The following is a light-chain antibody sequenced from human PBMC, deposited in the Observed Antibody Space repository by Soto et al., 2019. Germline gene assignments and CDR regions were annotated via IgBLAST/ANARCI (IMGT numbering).Light chain of an antibody. J-gene: IGLJ1*01. CDR1: SSDVGYYNY. Sequence: QSALTQPRSVSGSPGQSVTISCTGTSSDVGYYNYVSWYQQHPGTAPKLMIYDVSMRPSGVPDRFSGSKSGNTASLTISGLQAEDEADYYCCSYAGSYNFYVFGTGTKVTVL. V-gene: IGLV2-11*01. CDR3: CSYAGSYNFYV. CDR2: DVS.